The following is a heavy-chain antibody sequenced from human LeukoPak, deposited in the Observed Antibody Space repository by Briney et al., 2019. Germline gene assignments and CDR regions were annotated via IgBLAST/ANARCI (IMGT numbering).Heavy chain of an antibody. CDR1: GFTLSSYA. CDR3: AKDHGTNWYDKYFQH. V-gene: IGHV3-23*01. J-gene: IGHJ1*01. CDR2: ISASAGTS. Sequence: PGGSLRLSCAASGFTLSSYAMSGVRQAPGKGLELVSAISASAGTSYYADSVKGRFTISRDSSKNTLYLQMSSLRADDTAVYYCAKDHGTNWYDKYFQHWGHGTLVTVSS. D-gene: IGHD1-1*01.